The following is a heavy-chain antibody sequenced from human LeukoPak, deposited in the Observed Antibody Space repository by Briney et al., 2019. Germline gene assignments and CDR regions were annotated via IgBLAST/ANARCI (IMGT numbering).Heavy chain of an antibody. CDR2: ISYDGSNK. D-gene: IGHD5-24*01. CDR1: GFCFSDYA. Sequence: PGGSLRLSCAASGFCFSDYAMHWVRQAPGKGLEWVAIISYDGSNKHYADSVKGRFTISRDNSKNTLFLQMNSLRGEDTAVYYCARDRSWLRDFDYWGQGTPVTVSS. CDR3: ARDRSWLRDFDY. J-gene: IGHJ4*02. V-gene: IGHV3-30-3*01.